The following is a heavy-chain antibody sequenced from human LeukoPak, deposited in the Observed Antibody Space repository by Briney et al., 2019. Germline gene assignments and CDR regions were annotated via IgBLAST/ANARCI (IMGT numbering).Heavy chain of an antibody. D-gene: IGHD3-3*01. Sequence: GGSLRLSCAASGFTFSSYAMSWVRQAPGKGLEWVSAISGSGGSTYYADSVKGRFTISRDNSKNTLYLQMNSLRAEDTAVYYCAKGFAPGSYDFWSGYYTMPFDYWGQGTLVTVSS. J-gene: IGHJ4*02. CDR1: GFTFSSYA. CDR2: ISGSGGST. V-gene: IGHV3-23*01. CDR3: AKGFAPGSYDFWSGYYTMPFDY.